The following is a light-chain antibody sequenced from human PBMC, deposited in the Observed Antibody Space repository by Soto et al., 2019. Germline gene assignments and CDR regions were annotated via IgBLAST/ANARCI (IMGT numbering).Light chain of an antibody. CDR1: SDDVGGYKY. J-gene: IGLJ3*02. V-gene: IGLV2-14*01. Sequence: QSALTQPASVSGSPGQSITISCTGSSDDVGGYKYVSWYQHHPGKAPKLMIYEVSNRPSGVSHRFSGSKSGDTASLTISGLQAEDEADYYCSSYSRGSTLVMFGGGTKVTVL. CDR2: EVS. CDR3: SSYSRGSTLVM.